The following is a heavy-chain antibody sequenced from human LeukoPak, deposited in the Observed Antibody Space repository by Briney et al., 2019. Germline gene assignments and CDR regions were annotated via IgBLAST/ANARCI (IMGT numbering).Heavy chain of an antibody. V-gene: IGHV5-51*01. CDR3: ARHIGLTTRYLDY. CDR2: IYPGDSDT. J-gene: IGHJ4*02. Sequence: GESLKIYCKGSGYSFTSYWIGWVRQMPGKGLEWMGIIYPGDSDTRYSPSFQGHVTISADKSITTAYLQWSSLKASDTAMYYCARHIGLTTRYLDYWGQGTLVTVSS. D-gene: IGHD4/OR15-4a*01. CDR1: GYSFTSYW.